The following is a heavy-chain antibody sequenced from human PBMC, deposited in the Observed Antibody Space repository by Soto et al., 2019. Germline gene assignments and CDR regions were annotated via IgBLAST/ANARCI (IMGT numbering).Heavy chain of an antibody. CDR2: ISNDGSDK. D-gene: IGHD6-13*01. CDR1: GFPFNNYG. Sequence: PGGSLRLSCAASGFPFNNYGMHWVRQAPGKGLEWVAVISNDGSDKYYADSVKGRLTISRDNSKNTVYLQMNSLRAEDTAVYYCAKDQGIAASHGIDWGQGTMVTVSS. CDR3: AKDQGIAASHGID. V-gene: IGHV3-30*18. J-gene: IGHJ3*01.